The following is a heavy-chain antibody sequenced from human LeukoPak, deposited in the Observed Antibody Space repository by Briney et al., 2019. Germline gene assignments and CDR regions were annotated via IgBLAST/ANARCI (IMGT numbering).Heavy chain of an antibody. Sequence: PSETLSPTCTVSGGSISSYYWSWIRQPPGKGLEWIGSIYTTGSASYNPSLKSRVTISLDTSKNQFSLKLSSVTAADTGVYYCARQDVWGNGTTVTVSS. CDR3: ARQDV. CDR2: IYTTGSA. CDR1: GGSISSYY. J-gene: IGHJ6*04. V-gene: IGHV4-4*08.